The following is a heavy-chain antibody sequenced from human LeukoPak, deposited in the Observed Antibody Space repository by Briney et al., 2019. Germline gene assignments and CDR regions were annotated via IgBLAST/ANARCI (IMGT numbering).Heavy chain of an antibody. D-gene: IGHD3-10*01. CDR1: GFSFRHYA. CDR3: APPPLYGSGSYNY. J-gene: IGHJ4*02. Sequence: PGGSLRLSCAASGFSFRHYAMTWVRQAPGKGLECVSGISGSDGSPYYADSVKGRFTISRDNSKNTLYLQMNSLRAEDTAVYYCAPPPLYGSGSYNYWGQGTLVTVSS. CDR2: ISGSDGSP. V-gene: IGHV3-23*01.